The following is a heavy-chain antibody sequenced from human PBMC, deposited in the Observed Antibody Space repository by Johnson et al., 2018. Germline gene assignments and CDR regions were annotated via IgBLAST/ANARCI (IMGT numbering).Heavy chain of an antibody. CDR3: AKDRGGGAYYYHYMDV. Sequence: EVQLVESGGGLVQHGGSLRLSCAASGFTLSSHWMHWVRHAPGKGLVWVARINSDGSSTGYADFVRGRLIILRDNAKNTLYLQMNSLRAEDTAFYYCAKDRGGGAYYYHYMDVWGKGTTVTVSS. CDR1: GFTLSSHW. V-gene: IGHV3-74*01. CDR2: INSDGSST. D-gene: IGHD2-21*01. J-gene: IGHJ6*03.